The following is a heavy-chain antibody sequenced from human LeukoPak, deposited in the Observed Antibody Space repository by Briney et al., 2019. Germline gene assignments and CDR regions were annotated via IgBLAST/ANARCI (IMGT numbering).Heavy chain of an antibody. CDR1: GFTFSSYA. J-gene: IGHJ6*04. V-gene: IGHV3-30*04. CDR2: ISYDGTNK. D-gene: IGHD2-15*01. CDR3: AREYCSGGSCYGTDV. Sequence: PGGSLRLSCAASGFTFSSYAMHWVRQAPGKGLEWVAVISYDGTNKYYADSVKGRFTISRDNSKSTLYLQMNSLRAEDTAVYSCAREYCSGGSCYGTDVWGKGTTVTVSS.